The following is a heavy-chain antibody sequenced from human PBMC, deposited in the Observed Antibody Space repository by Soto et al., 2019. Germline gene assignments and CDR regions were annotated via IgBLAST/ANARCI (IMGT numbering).Heavy chain of an antibody. CDR3: ARDQEGNNWFDP. Sequence: LSLTCAVSGGSISSGGYSWSWIRQPPGKGLEWIGYIYHSGSTYYNPSLKSRVTISVDRSKNQFSLKLSSVTAADTAVYYCARDQEGNNWFDPWGQGTLVTVSS. J-gene: IGHJ5*02. V-gene: IGHV4-30-2*01. CDR1: GGSISSGGYS. CDR2: IYHSGST.